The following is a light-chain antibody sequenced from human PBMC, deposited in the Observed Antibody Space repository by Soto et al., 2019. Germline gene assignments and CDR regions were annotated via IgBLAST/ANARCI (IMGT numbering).Light chain of an antibody. CDR3: CSYAGSYTVV. CDR1: SSDVGGYNF. J-gene: IGLJ2*01. Sequence: QSALTQPRSVSGSPGQSVTISCTGTSSDVGGYNFVSWYQQHPGKAPKFMIYDVSKRPSVVPDRFSGSKSGNTASLTISGLQAEDEADYYCCSYAGSYTVVFGGGTKLTVL. CDR2: DVS. V-gene: IGLV2-11*01.